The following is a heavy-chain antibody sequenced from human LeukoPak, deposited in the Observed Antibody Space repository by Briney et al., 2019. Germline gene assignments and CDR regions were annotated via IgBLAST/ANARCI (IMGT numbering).Heavy chain of an antibody. CDR3: AGGGYSYGHQNWFDP. CDR2: INSDGSNT. D-gene: IGHD5-18*01. Sequence: GGSLRLSCAASGFTFSSYWMHWVRQAPGKGLVWVSRINSDGSNTTYADSVKGRFTISRDNAKNTLYLQMNSLRAEDTAVYYCAGGGYSYGHQNWFDPWGQGTLVTVSS. V-gene: IGHV3-74*01. CDR1: GFTFSSYW. J-gene: IGHJ5*02.